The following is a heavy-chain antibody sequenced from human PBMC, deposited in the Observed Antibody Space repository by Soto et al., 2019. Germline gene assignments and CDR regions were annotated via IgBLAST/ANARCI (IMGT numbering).Heavy chain of an antibody. Sequence: SETLSLTCAVYGGSFSGYYWSWIRQPPGKGLEWIGEINHSGSTNYNPSLKSRVTISVDTSKNQFSLKLSSVTAADTAVYYCARWLQLYYFDYGGQGTLVTVSS. V-gene: IGHV4-34*01. J-gene: IGHJ4*02. D-gene: IGHD5-12*01. CDR2: INHSGST. CDR1: GGSFSGYY. CDR3: ARWLQLYYFDY.